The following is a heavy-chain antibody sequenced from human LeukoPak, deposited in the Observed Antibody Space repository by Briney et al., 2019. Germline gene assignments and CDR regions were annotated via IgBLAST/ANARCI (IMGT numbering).Heavy chain of an antibody. CDR3: ARIITGTPYY. Sequence: PSETLSLTCTVSGGPISSSSYYWGWIRQPPGKGLEWIGSIYYSGSTYYNPSLKSRVTISVDTSKNQFSLKLSSVTAADTAVYYCARIITGTPYYWGQGTLVTVSS. V-gene: IGHV4-39*01. CDR2: IYYSGST. D-gene: IGHD1-20*01. J-gene: IGHJ4*02. CDR1: GGPISSSSYY.